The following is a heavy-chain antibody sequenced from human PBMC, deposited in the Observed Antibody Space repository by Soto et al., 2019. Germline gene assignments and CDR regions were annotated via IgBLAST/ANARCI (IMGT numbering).Heavy chain of an antibody. CDR3: ARVNVTLDL. J-gene: IGHJ4*02. CDR1: GGSVNTYNLF. V-gene: IGHV4-39*01. Sequence: QLQLQESGPGLVGPSETLSLTCTVSGGSVNTYNLFWAWVRQPPGKGLEWIATIHYGGNAYYSPSPPXRXNXXREPSKNRVCLELRSVTAADTAVYYCARVNVTLDLWGQGTLVTVSP. D-gene: IGHD2-21*01. CDR2: IHYGGNA.